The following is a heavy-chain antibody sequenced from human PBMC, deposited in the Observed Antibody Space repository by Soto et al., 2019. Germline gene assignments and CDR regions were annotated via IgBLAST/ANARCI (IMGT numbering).Heavy chain of an antibody. CDR2: IYPGDSDA. D-gene: IGHD1-26*01. CDR1: GYSFTKYW. J-gene: IGHJ4*02. V-gene: IGHV5-51*01. CDR3: SRTNSGTYPPPYYFDS. Sequence: GESLKISCQGSGYSFTKYWIGWVRQMPGKGLEWMGMIYPGDSDARYIPSFQGQVIISTDKSLNTAYLQWSSLQPPDTAIYYCSRTNSGTYPPPYYFDSWDQGTLVTVSS.